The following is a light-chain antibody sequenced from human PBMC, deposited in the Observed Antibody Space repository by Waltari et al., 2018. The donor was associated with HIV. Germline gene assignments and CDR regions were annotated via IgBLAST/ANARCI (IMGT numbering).Light chain of an antibody. J-gene: IGLJ3*02. CDR3: TSYAGRSNGWV. CDR1: SRDIAGSNY. V-gene: IGLV2-8*01. CDR2: DVK. Sequence: QSAMTQPPSASGSPGQSVTISCTRPSRDIAGSNYVSWYQQYPGKAPKLIIYDVKKRPSVVPDRFSGSKSGNAASLTVSGLQAEDEADYFCTSYAGRSNGWVFGGGTKLTVL.